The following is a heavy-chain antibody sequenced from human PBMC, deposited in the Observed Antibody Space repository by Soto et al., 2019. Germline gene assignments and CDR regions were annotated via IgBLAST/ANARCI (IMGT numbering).Heavy chain of an antibody. Sequence: SETLSLTCTVSGGSVRSVNQYWNWIGQPPGKGLEWIGYISYSGSTKYNPSLKSRLTISRDPSKNQFSLKMSSVTAADTAVSYCARDLVVPAGTYYYAMHVWGQGTTVTVSS. V-gene: IGHV4-61*01. CDR2: ISYSGST. CDR3: ARDLVVPAGTYYYAMHV. D-gene: IGHD2-2*01. J-gene: IGHJ6*02. CDR1: GGSVRSVNQY.